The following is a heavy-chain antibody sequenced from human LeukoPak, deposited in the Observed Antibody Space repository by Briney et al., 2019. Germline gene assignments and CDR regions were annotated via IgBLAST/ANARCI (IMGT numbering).Heavy chain of an antibody. V-gene: IGHV3-11*01. CDR2: ISSTGNSI. J-gene: IGHJ4*02. CDR1: GFRFSNYY. CDR3: AKILQSYYYGGFEY. D-gene: IGHD3-10*01. Sequence: GGSLRLSCAATGFRFSNYYMSWIRQAPGKGLEWVAYISSTGNSIFYADSVKGRFTISRDHAKNSLSLQLNSLRAEDTAVYYCAKILQSYYYGGFEYWGQGALVTVSS.